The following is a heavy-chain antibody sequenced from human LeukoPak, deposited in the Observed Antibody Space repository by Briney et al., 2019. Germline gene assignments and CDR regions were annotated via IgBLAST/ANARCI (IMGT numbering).Heavy chain of an antibody. CDR3: AGFSTRDHYGSGSYSTFDY. J-gene: IGHJ4*02. Sequence: PSESLSLTCSVSGGSMNTYYWSWIRQPAGKGLEWIGRMYSSGSTNYNPSLKTRVTMSVDTSKNQFSLKLSSVTAADTAVYYCAGFSTRDHYGSGSYSTFDYWGQGTLVTVSS. V-gene: IGHV4-4*07. D-gene: IGHD3-10*01. CDR2: MYSSGST. CDR1: GGSMNTYY.